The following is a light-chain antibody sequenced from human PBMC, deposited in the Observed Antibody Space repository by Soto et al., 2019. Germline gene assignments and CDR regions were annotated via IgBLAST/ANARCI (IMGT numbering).Light chain of an antibody. J-gene: IGLJ2*01. V-gene: IGLV1-44*01. Sequence: QSVLTQPPSASGTPGQRATISCSGSSSNIGSNTVNWYQQLPGTAPKLLIYINNQRPSGVPDRFSGSKSGTSASLAISGLQSEDEADYYCATWDDSLNALVFGGGTKLTVL. CDR1: SSNIGSNT. CDR3: ATWDDSLNALV. CDR2: INN.